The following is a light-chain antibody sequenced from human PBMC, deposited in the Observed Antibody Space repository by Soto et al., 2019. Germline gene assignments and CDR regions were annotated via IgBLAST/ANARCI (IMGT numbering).Light chain of an antibody. CDR3: QQYGSSHLT. Sequence: EIMLTQSRGTLSLSPGDRATVSCRGSQSVAGSSLAWYQQKPAQAPRLLIYAASNRATGIPARFSGSGSGTDFSLIINGMEPEDFAVYFCQQYGSSHLTFGGGTKVDIK. CDR1: QSVAGSS. J-gene: IGKJ4*01. V-gene: IGKV3-20*01. CDR2: AAS.